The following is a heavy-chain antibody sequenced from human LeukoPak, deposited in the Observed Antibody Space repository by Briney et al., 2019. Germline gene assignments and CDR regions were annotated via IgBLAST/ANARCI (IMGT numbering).Heavy chain of an antibody. CDR1: GGSISSGSYY. CDR3: ARGVMGQQPSRGTCYFDY. Sequence: SETLSLTCAASGGSISSGSYYWSWIRQPAGKGLEWIGRIYTSGSTNYNPSLKSRVTISVDTSKNQFSLKLSSVTAADTAVYYCARGVMGQQPSRGTCYFDYWGQGPLVTVPS. D-gene: IGHD6-13*01. V-gene: IGHV4-61*02. J-gene: IGHJ4*02. CDR2: IYTSGST.